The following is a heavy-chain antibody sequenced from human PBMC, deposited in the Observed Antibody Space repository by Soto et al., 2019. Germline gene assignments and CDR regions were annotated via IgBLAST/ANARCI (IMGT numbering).Heavy chain of an antibody. CDR1: GFTFSNYG. V-gene: IGHV3-30*18. D-gene: IGHD3-22*01. CDR2: ISYDGTNK. Sequence: GGSLRLSCTASGFTFSNYGIHCVRQAPGKGLEWVAVISYDGTNKYYADSVKGRFTISRNNSKSTLYLQMNRMRAEDTAVYYCAKERTYYYDSSGDSRDPSDIWAQGTMVTDSS. CDR3: AKERTYYYDSSGDSRDPSDI. J-gene: IGHJ3*02.